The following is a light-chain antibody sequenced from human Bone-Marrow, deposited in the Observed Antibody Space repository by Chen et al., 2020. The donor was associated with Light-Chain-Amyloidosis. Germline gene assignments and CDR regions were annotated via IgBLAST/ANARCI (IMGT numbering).Light chain of an antibody. CDR1: QSIFRN. CDR2: TAS. J-gene: IGKJ3*01. Sequence: DIQMTQSPSSLSASVGDRVTITCRASQSIFRNLNWYQHKPGKAPKLLISTASRLQSGVPSRFSGSGYGTDFTRTISRLQPEDLATYYCQQSYSTLGVTFGPGTKVDIK. CDR3: QQSYSTLGVT. V-gene: IGKV1-39*01.